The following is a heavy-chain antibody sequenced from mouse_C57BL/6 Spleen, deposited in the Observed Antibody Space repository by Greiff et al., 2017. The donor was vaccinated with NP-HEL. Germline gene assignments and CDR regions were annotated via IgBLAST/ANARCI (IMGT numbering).Heavy chain of an antibody. CDR2: ISYDGSN. Sequence: ESGPGLVKPSQSLSLTCSVTGYSITSGYYWNWIREFPGNKLEWMGYISYDGSNNYNPSLKNRISITRDTSKNQFFLKLNSVTTEDTATYYCARETYYYGMDYWGQGTSVTVSS. CDR1: GYSITSGYY. V-gene: IGHV3-6*01. CDR3: ARETYYYGMDY. J-gene: IGHJ4*01.